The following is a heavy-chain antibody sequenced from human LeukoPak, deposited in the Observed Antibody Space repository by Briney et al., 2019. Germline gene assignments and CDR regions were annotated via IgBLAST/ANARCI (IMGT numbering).Heavy chain of an antibody. CDR2: INPDGSSS. D-gene: IGHD1-20*01. CDR1: GFTFSDYW. CDR3: ARTITGHYPKD. Sequence: GGSLRLSCAASGFTFSDYWMHWVRQAPGKGLEWVSRINPDGSSSNYADSVKGRFTMSRDNAKNTVYLQMNSLRAEDTAVYYCARTITGHYPKDWGQGTLVTVSS. J-gene: IGHJ4*02. V-gene: IGHV3-74*01.